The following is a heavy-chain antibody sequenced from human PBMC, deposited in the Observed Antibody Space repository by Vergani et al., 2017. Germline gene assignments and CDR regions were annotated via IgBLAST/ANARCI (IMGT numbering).Heavy chain of an antibody. CDR1: GGSISSYY. V-gene: IGHV4-59*01. D-gene: IGHD5-12*01. CDR2: IYYSGST. CDR3: AREAKCSGYGXIDY. Sequence: QVQLQESGPGLVKPSETLSLTCTVSGGSISSYYWSWIRQPPGKGLEWIGYIYYSGSTNYNPSLKSRVTISVDTSKNQFSLKLSSVTAADTAVYYCAREAKCSGYGXIDYWGQGTLVTVSS. J-gene: IGHJ4*02.